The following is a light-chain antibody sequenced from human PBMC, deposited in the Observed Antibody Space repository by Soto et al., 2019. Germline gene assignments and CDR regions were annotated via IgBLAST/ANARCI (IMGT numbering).Light chain of an antibody. Sequence: QSVLTQPPSASGSPGQSVTISCTGTSSDVGGYNYVSWYQHHPGKAPKLMIYEVSKRPSGVPDRFSGSKSGNTASLTVSGLQAEDEADYYCNSYAGSNNVAFGGGTKLTVL. CDR3: NSYAGSNNVA. V-gene: IGLV2-8*01. J-gene: IGLJ2*01. CDR2: EVS. CDR1: SSDVGGYNY.